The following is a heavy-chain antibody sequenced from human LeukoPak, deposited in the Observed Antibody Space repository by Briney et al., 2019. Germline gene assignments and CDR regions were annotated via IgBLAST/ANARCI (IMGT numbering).Heavy chain of an antibody. V-gene: IGHV3-30*18. J-gene: IGHJ3*02. CDR1: GFTFSSYG. CDR2: ISYDGSNK. D-gene: IGHD2-2*02. CDR3: AKDSSIVPAAISAFDI. Sequence: GGSLRLSCAASGFTFSSYGMHWVCQAPGKGLEWVAVISYDGSNKYYADSVKGRFTISRDNSKNTLYLQMNSLRAEDTAVYYCAKDSSIVPAAISAFDIWGQGTMVTVSS.